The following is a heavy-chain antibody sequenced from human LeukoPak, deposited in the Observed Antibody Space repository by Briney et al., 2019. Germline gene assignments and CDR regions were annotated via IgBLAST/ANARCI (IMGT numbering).Heavy chain of an antibody. CDR2: ISSSGGST. J-gene: IGHJ4*02. CDR1: GFTFSSYA. Sequence: GGSLRLSCAASGFTFSSYAMSWVRQAPGKGLEWVSAISSSGGSTYYADSVKGRFTISRDNSKNTLYLQMNSLRAEDTAEYYCAKDVGNWNGNFDYWGQGTLVTVSS. CDR3: AKDVGNWNGNFDY. D-gene: IGHD1-20*01. V-gene: IGHV3-23*01.